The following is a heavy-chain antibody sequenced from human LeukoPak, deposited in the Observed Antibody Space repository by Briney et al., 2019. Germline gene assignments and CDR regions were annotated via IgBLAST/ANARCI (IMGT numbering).Heavy chain of an antibody. J-gene: IGHJ4*02. CDR1: GYTFTDYY. D-gene: IGHD3-10*01. CDR2: INPNSGDT. CDR3: ARTLYGSGSYYNPLDY. V-gene: IGHV1-2*02. Sequence: GASVTVSCKASGYTFTDYYMHWVRQAPGQGLEWMGWINPNSGDTNYAQNFQGRVTMTRDTSISTAYMELSRLRSDDTAVYYCARTLYGSGSYYNPLDYWGQGTLVTVSS.